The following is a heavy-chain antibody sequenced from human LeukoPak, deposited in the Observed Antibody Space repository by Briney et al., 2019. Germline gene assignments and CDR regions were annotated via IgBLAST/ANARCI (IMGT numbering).Heavy chain of an antibody. CDR3: ARHRAYSYSSPFDI. CDR1: GVSISSSSYY. D-gene: IGHD6-6*01. CDR2: IYYSGST. J-gene: IGHJ3*02. V-gene: IGHV4-39*01. Sequence: KSSETLSLTCSVSGVSISSSSYYWGWIRQPPGKGLEWIGSIYYSGSTYYDPSLKSRVTISVDTSKNQFSLKLSSVTAADTAVYYCARHRAYSYSSPFDIWGQGTMVTVSS.